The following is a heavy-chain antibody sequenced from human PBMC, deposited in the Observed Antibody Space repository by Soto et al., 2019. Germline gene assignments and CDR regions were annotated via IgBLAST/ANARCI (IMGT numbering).Heavy chain of an antibody. Sequence: GGSLRLSCTASGFTFNNYAMSWVRQAPGKGLEWVSAISGSGGSTNYADSVKGRFTISRDNSKNTLYPQMNSLRAEDTAVYYCAKADCSGGSCYLGYFDYWGQGTLVTVSS. CDR2: ISGSGGST. V-gene: IGHV3-23*01. CDR1: GFTFNNYA. CDR3: AKADCSGGSCYLGYFDY. J-gene: IGHJ4*02. D-gene: IGHD2-15*01.